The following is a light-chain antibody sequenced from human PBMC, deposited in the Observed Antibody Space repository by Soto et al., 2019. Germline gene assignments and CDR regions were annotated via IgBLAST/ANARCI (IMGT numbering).Light chain of an antibody. J-gene: IGKJ5*01. CDR2: GSS. V-gene: IGKV3-15*01. Sequence: EIVMTQSPATLSASPGEGVTLSCRASESVRSKVAWYQQKPGQAPRLLIYGSSTRATGIPDRFRGSGSGTEYTLTISSLQSEDFAVYYCQQYNSWPPITFGQGTRLEI. CDR1: ESVRSK. CDR3: QQYNSWPPIT.